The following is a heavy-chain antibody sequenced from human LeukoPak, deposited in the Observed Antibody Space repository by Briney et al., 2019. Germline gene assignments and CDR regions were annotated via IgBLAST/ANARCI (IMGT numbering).Heavy chain of an antibody. CDR2: ISYDGSNK. Sequence: SGGSLRLSCAASGFTFSSYAMHWVRQAPGKGLEWVAVISYDGSNKYYADSVKGRFTISRDNSKNTLYLQMNILRAEDTAVYYCARDGTDNWNPEYFQHWGQGTLVTVSS. CDR3: ARDGTDNWNPEYFQH. J-gene: IGHJ1*01. CDR1: GFTFSSYA. V-gene: IGHV3-30-3*01. D-gene: IGHD1-20*01.